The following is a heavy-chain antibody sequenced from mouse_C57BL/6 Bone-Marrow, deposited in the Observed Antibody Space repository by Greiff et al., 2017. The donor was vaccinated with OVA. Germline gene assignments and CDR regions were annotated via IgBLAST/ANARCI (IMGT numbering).Heavy chain of an antibody. CDR2: ISYDGSN. CDR1: GYSITSGYY. V-gene: IGHV3-6*01. CDR3: QLGDY. D-gene: IGHD4-1*02. J-gene: IGHJ2*01. Sequence: VQLKESGPGLVKPSQSLSLTCSVTGYSITSGYYWNWIRQFPGNKLEWMGYISYDGSNNYNPSLKNRISITRDTSKNQFFLKLNSVTTEDTATYYCQLGDYWGQGTTLTVSS.